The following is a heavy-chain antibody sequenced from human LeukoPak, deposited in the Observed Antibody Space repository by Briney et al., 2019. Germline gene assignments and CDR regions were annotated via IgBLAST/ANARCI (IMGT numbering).Heavy chain of an antibody. Sequence: GASVKVSCKASGYSFTSHYMHWVRQAPGQGLEWMGIINPSGGSTSYAQKFQGRVTMTRDTSTTTVYMDLSSLRSEDTAVYYCARDPYSRERANYFDYWGQGTLVTVSS. J-gene: IGHJ4*02. CDR2: INPSGGST. CDR3: ARDPYSRERANYFDY. CDR1: GYSFTSHY. V-gene: IGHV1-46*01. D-gene: IGHD3-22*01.